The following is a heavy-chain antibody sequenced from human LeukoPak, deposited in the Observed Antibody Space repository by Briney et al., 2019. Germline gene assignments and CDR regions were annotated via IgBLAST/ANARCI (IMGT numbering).Heavy chain of an antibody. CDR3: ARDEVATGRDY. D-gene: IGHD5-24*01. CDR2: ISTSRSYI. V-gene: IGHV3-21*01. CDR1: GFSFSSYS. Sequence: PGGSLRLSCAASGFSFSSYSMNWVRQAPGKGLEWVSSISTSRSYIYYADSVKGRFTISRDNAKNSLYLQMNSLRAEDTAVYYCARDEVATGRDYWGQGTLVTVSS. J-gene: IGHJ4*02.